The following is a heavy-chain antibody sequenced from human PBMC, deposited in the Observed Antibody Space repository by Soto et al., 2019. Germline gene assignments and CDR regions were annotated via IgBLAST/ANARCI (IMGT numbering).Heavy chain of an antibody. CDR2: ISSSSYI. Sequence: PGGSLRLSCAASGFTSSSYSMNWVRQAPGKGLEWVSSISSSSYIYYADSVKGRFTISRDNAKNSLYLQMNSLRAEDTAVYYCARDLLDGMDVWGQGTTVTVSS. CDR1: GFTSSSYS. V-gene: IGHV3-21*01. J-gene: IGHJ6*02. D-gene: IGHD3-10*01. CDR3: ARDLLDGMDV.